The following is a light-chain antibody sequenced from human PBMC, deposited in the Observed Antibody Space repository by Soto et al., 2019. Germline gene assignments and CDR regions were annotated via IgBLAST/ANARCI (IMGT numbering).Light chain of an antibody. CDR2: DVS. CDR1: GSDVGGYNY. V-gene: IGLV2-14*01. Sequence: QSVLTQPASVSGSPGQSITISCTGTGSDVGGYNYVSWYQQHPGKAPKLMIYDVSSRPSGVSNRFSGSKSGNTASLTISGLQAEDEADYYCSSYTSSSTYVFGTGTKVTVL. J-gene: IGLJ1*01. CDR3: SSYTSSSTYV.